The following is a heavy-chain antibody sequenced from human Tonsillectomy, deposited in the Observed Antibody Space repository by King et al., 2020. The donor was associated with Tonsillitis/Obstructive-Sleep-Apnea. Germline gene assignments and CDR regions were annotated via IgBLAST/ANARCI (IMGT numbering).Heavy chain of an antibody. J-gene: IGHJ6*03. D-gene: IGHD6-13*01. V-gene: IGHV1-2*06. Sequence: VQLVESGAEVKKPGASVKVSCKASGYTFTGYYMHWVRQAPGQGLEWMGRINPNSGGTNYAQKFQGGVTMTRDTSISTAYMELSRLRSDDTAVYYCARDPEQQLVRGSYYYMDVWGKGTTVTVSS. CDR2: INPNSGGT. CDR3: ARDPEQQLVRGSYYYMDV. CDR1: GYTFTGYY.